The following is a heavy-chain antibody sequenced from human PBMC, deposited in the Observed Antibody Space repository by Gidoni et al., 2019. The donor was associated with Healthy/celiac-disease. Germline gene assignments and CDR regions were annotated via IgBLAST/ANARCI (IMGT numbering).Heavy chain of an antibody. V-gene: IGHV1-58*01. J-gene: IGHJ4*02. D-gene: IGHD1-26*01. Sequence: HMHLVQSGPEVKKPGTSVTVSCTASGFTFTSSAVQWVRQARGQRLEWIGWIVVGSGNTNYAQKFQERVTITRDMSTSTAYMELSSLRSEDTAVYYCAAGAGGSPRGNYWGQGTLVTVSS. CDR3: AAGAGGSPRGNY. CDR1: GFTFTSSA. CDR2: IVVGSGNT.